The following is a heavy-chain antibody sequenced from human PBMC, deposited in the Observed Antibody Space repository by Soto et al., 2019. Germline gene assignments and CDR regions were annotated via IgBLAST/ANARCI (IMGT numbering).Heavy chain of an antibody. CDR2: ISYEGSNK. Sequence: QVQLVESGGGVVQPGRSLRLSCAASGFTFSSYGMHWVRQAPGKGLEWVAVISYEGSNKYYADSVKGRFTISRDNSKNALHLQMNSLRAEDTALYYCAKASGYCSSTSCWGFDYWGQGTLVTVSS. J-gene: IGHJ4*02. D-gene: IGHD2-2*03. CDR1: GFTFSSYG. CDR3: AKASGYCSSTSCWGFDY. V-gene: IGHV3-30*18.